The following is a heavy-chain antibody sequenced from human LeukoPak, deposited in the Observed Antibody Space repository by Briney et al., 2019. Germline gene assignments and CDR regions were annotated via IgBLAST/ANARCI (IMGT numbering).Heavy chain of an antibody. J-gene: IGHJ4*02. CDR2: IWYGGSNK. CDR3: ARSHYYDSSGYYYSAYYFDY. D-gene: IGHD3-22*01. Sequence: GRSLRLSCEASGFTFSSYGMHWVRQAPGKGPEGVAVIWYGGSNKYYADSGKGRFTISRDNSKNTLYLQMNSLRAEDTAVCYCARSHYYDSSGYYYSAYYFDYWGQGTLVTVSS. V-gene: IGHV3-33*01. CDR1: GFTFSSYG.